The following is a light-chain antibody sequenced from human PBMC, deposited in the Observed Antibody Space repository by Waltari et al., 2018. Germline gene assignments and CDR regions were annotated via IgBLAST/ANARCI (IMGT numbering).Light chain of an antibody. Sequence: LMTQPPSSLLASVVDDVPITCRASQGISNWLAWYQQKPGKAPKLLIYRASNLETGVPSRFSGSGSGTDFTLTISSLQPEDIATYYCQQHDNSPLTFGGGTKVEIK. CDR3: QQHDNSPLT. J-gene: IGKJ4*01. V-gene: IGKV1-33*01. CDR2: RAS. CDR1: QGISNW.